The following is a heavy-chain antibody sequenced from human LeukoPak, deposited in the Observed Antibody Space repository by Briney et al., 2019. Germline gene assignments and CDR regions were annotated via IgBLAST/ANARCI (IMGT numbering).Heavy chain of an antibody. CDR2: INSDGSTA. J-gene: IGHJ5*02. V-gene: IGHV3-74*01. Sequence: TGGSLRLSCAASGFTFSRFWMHWVRQAPGKGLMWVSRINSDGSTATYADSVKGRFTISRDNAKDTLYLEMSSPRAEDTAVYYCARGTMIQGDNWFDPWGQGTLVTVSS. CDR1: GFTFSRFW. D-gene: IGHD3-22*01. CDR3: ARGTMIQGDNWFDP.